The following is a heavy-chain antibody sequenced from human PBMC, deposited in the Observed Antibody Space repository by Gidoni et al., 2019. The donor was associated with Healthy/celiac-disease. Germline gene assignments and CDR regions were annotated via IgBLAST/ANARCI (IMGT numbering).Heavy chain of an antibody. CDR2: ISGSGGST. CDR3: AKAPTMGYDFTFDP. CDR1: GFTFSSYA. V-gene: IGHV3-23*01. D-gene: IGHD3-3*01. J-gene: IGHJ5*02. Sequence: EVQLLESGGGLVQPGGSLRLSCAASGFTFSSYAMSWVLQAPGKGLEWVSAISGSGGSTYYADSVKGRFTISRDNSKNTLYLQRNSLRAEDTAVYYCAKAPTMGYDFTFDPWGQGTLVTVSS.